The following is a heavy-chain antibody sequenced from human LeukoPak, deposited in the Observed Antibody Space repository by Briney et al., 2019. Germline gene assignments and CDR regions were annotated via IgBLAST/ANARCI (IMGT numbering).Heavy chain of an antibody. D-gene: IGHD3-10*01. V-gene: IGHV1-2*02. CDR3: AKGGRITMLRGVQRDHYFDY. J-gene: IGHJ4*02. CDR2: INPNSGGT. Sequence: ASVKVSCKASGYTFTGYYIHWVRQAPGQGLGWMGWINPNSGGTKFAQNFQGRVTMTRDTSISTAYMELSRLRSDDTAVYYCAKGGRITMLRGVQRDHYFDYWGQGTLVTVSS. CDR1: GYTFTGYY.